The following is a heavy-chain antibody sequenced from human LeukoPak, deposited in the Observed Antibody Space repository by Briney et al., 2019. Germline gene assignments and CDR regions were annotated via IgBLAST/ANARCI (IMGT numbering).Heavy chain of an antibody. Sequence: GGSLRLSCAASGFTFSNAWISWVRQAPGKGLEWVCRIKSKTDGGTTDYAAPVKGRFTISRDDSKNTLYLQMNSLKTEDTAVYYCTTDLYYDILTGYYWGKTDYWGQRTLVTVSS. V-gene: IGHV3-15*01. D-gene: IGHD3-9*01. CDR2: IKSKTDGGTT. J-gene: IGHJ4*02. CDR1: GFTFSNAW. CDR3: TTDLYYDILTGYYWGKTDY.